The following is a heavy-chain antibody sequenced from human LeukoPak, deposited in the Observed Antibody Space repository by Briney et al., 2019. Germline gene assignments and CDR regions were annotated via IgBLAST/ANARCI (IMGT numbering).Heavy chain of an antibody. D-gene: IGHD1-26*01. V-gene: IGHV3-11*01. CDR1: GFTFSDYY. J-gene: IGHJ3*02. Sequence: GGSLRLSCAASGFTFSDYYMSWLRQAPGKGLEWVSYISSSGSTIYYADSVKGRFTISRYNAKNSLYLQMNSLRAEDTAVYYCATGIVGATWPAFDIWGQGTMVTVSS. CDR3: ATGIVGATWPAFDI. CDR2: ISSSGSTI.